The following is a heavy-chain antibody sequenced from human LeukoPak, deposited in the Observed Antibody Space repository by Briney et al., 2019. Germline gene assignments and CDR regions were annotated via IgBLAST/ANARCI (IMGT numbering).Heavy chain of an antibody. CDR1: GYTFTSYY. D-gene: IGHD6-6*01. CDR3: ARKIAAPNKGFDY. CDR2: INPSGGST. J-gene: IGHJ4*02. V-gene: IGHV1-46*01. Sequence: ASVKVSCKASGYTFTSYYMHWVRQATGQGLEWMGIINPSGGSTSYAQKFQDRVAMTRDTSTSTVYMELSSLRSEDTAVYYCARKIAAPNKGFDYWGQGTLVTVSS.